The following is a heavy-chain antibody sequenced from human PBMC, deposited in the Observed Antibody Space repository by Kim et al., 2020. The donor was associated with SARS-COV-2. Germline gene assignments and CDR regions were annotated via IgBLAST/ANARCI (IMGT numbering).Heavy chain of an antibody. D-gene: IGHD3-16*01. V-gene: IGHV4-59*01. Sequence: YNPSLKSRVTISVDTSKNQFSLNLRSVTAADTAVYYCARVFGPAANYFDYWGQGTLVTVSS. J-gene: IGHJ4*02. CDR3: ARVFGPAANYFDY.